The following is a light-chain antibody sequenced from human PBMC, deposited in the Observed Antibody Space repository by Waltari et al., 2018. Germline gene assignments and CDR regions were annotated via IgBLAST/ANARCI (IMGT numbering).Light chain of an antibody. V-gene: IGKV1-5*03. CDR2: KAS. Sequence: DIQMTQSPSTLSASVGDRVIITCRASQSISSWLAWYQQKPGKAPNLLIYKASNLESGVPSRFSGSGSGTEFTLPISSLQPDDFATYYCQQYNSFSGGGTFGQGTKVEIK. CDR1: QSISSW. CDR3: QQYNSFSGGGT. J-gene: IGKJ1*01.